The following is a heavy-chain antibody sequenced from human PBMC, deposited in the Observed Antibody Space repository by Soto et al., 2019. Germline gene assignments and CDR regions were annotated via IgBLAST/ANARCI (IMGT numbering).Heavy chain of an antibody. CDR2: ISYDGSNK. CDR3: AKPTEYYYDSSGSHDAFDI. Sequence: GGSLRLSCAASGFTFSSYGMHWVRQAPGKGLVWVAVISYDGSNKYYADSVKGRFTISRDNSKNTLYLQMNSLRAEDTAVYYCAKPTEYYYDSSGSHDAFDIWGQGTMVTVSS. CDR1: GFTFSSYG. J-gene: IGHJ3*02. D-gene: IGHD3-22*01. V-gene: IGHV3-30*18.